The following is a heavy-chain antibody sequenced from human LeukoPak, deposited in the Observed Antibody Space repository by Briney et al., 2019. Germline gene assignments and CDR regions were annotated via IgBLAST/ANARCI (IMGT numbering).Heavy chain of an antibody. CDR1: GFLFRSYT. CDR2: ISSSGSTI. J-gene: IGHJ4*02. D-gene: IGHD3-3*01. CDR3: ARDEPIGVVSG. V-gene: IGHV3-48*01. Sequence: QPGGSLRLSCAASGFLFRSYTMNWVRQAPGKGLEWVSDISSSGSTIHYADSVKARFTISRDNAENSLYLQMTSLRGDDTAVYYCARDEPIGVVSGWGQGTLVTVSS.